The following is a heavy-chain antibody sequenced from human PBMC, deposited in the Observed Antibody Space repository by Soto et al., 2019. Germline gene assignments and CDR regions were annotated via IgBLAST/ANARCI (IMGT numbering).Heavy chain of an antibody. CDR1: GFTFSSYG. J-gene: IGHJ3*02. D-gene: IGHD3-10*01. Sequence: GGSLRLSCAASGFTFSSYGMHWVRQAPGKGLEWVAVISYDGSNKYYADSVKGRFTISRDNSKNTLYLQMNSLRAEDTAVYYCAKDLGSFNYVGYAFDIWGQGTMVTVSS. CDR2: ISYDGSNK. CDR3: AKDLGSFNYVGYAFDI. V-gene: IGHV3-30*18.